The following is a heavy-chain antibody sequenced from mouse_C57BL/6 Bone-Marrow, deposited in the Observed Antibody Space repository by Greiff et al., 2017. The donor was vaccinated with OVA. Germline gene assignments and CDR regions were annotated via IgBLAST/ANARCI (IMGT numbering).Heavy chain of an antibody. J-gene: IGHJ2*01. CDR2: IDPENGDT. Sequence: VQLQQSGAELVRPGASVKLSCTASGFNIKDDYMHWVKQRPEQGLEWIGWIDPENGDTEYASKFQGKATITADTSSNTAYLQLSSLTSEDTAVYYCTTFDYSYYFDYWGQGTTRTVSS. CDR1: GFNIKDDY. D-gene: IGHD2-4*01. V-gene: IGHV14-4*01. CDR3: TTFDYSYYFDY.